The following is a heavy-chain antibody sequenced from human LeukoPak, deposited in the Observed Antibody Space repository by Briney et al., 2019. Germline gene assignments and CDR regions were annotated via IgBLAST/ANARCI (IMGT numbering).Heavy chain of an antibody. J-gene: IGHJ4*02. CDR3: ARGLIYYDSRGHYLAERPYFDY. Sequence: PGGSLRLSCATSGFTVSSNYMSWVRQAPGKGLEWVSVIYDSGTTYYADSVKGRFLIFRDTSKNTVDLQMNSLRVEDTAVYYCARGLIYYDSRGHYLAERPYFDYWGQGTLVTVSS. CDR2: IYDSGTT. V-gene: IGHV3-53*01. CDR1: GFTVSSNY. D-gene: IGHD3-22*01.